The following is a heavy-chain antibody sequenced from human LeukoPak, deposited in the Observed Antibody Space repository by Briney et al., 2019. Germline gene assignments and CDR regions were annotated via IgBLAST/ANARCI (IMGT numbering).Heavy chain of an antibody. CDR1: GYTFTDYY. V-gene: IGHV1-2*02. J-gene: IGHJ4*02. CDR2: INPNSGGT. Sequence: GASVKVSCNASGYTFTDYYMHWVRQAPGQGLEWMGWINPNSGGTNFAQKFQGRVAMTRDTSISTAYLELGSLRSDDTAVYFCARARWQLVPYFDSWGQGTLVTVSS. D-gene: IGHD6-6*01. CDR3: ARARWQLVPYFDS.